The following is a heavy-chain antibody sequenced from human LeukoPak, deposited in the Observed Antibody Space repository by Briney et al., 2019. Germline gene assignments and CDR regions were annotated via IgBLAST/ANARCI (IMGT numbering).Heavy chain of an antibody. V-gene: IGHV3-74*01. CDR1: GFTFSSYW. CDR3: AKEYSSGWAHYYYYGMDV. CDR2: INSDGSST. J-gene: IGHJ6*02. Sequence: GGSLRLSCAASGFTFSSYWMHWVRQAPGKGLVWVSRINSDGSSTSYADSVKGRFTISRDNSKNTLYLQMNSLRAEDTAVYYCAKEYSSGWAHYYYYGMDVWGQGTTVTVSS. D-gene: IGHD6-19*01.